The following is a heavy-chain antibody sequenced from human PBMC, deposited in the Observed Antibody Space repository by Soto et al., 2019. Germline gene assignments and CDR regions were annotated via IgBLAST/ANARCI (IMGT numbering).Heavy chain of an antibody. Sequence: EVQLLESGGGLVQPGESLRLSCAASGFNFRSFAMNWVRQAPGKGLEWVSTISGGAATTYADSVKGRLTISRDNSKNTVSLQMISLTAEDTAVYYCAKGSHIAARPFFFDSWGRGTLVTVSS. CDR3: AKGSHIAARPFFFDS. J-gene: IGHJ4*02. CDR1: GFNFRSFA. D-gene: IGHD6-6*01. V-gene: IGHV3-23*01. CDR2: ISGGAAT.